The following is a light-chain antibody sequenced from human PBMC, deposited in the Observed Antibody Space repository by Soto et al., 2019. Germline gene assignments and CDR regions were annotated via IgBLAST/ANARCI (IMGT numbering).Light chain of an antibody. Sequence: DIQMTQSPSSVSASVGDRVTITCRASQGISTWLAWYQQKPGKVPKLLIYGASSLQTGVPSRFSGSGSGTDFTLTISSLQAEDFATYYCQRASSLPHTFGQGTKLEIK. CDR2: GAS. V-gene: IGKV1-12*01. J-gene: IGKJ2*01. CDR3: QRASSLPHT. CDR1: QGISTW.